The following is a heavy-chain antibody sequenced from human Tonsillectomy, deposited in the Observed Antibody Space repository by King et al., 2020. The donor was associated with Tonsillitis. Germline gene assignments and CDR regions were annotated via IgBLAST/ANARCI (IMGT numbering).Heavy chain of an antibody. CDR2: ISHSGSA. J-gene: IGHJ4*02. CDR3: ARPGYNGDWMVPLDY. D-gene: IGHD1-14*01. CDR1: GYSISNGYY. V-gene: IGHV4-38-2*01. Sequence: QLQESGPRLVKPSETLSLTCDVFGYSISNGYYWGWIRQPPGKGLEWIGSISHSGSAFYNPSLKSRVSISVDTSKNQFSLKLTSETAADTAVYFCARPGYNGDWMVPLDYWGQGILVTVSS.